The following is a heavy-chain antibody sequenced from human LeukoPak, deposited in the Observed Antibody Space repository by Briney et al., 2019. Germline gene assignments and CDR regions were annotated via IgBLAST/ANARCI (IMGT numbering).Heavy chain of an antibody. V-gene: IGHV5-51*01. J-gene: IGHJ4*02. CDR3: ARLAAGRYYIDY. CDR1: GYSFANYW. Sequence: GESLKISCTGSGYSFANYWIAWLRQMPGKGLEWMGIIYPGDSDTTYSPSFQGQVTISADKSISTAYVQWSSLKASDTAIYYCARLAAGRYYIDYWGQGNLVTVSS. CDR2: IYPGDSDT. D-gene: IGHD6-25*01.